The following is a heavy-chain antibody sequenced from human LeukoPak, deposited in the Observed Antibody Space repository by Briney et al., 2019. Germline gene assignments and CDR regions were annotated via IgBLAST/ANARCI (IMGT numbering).Heavy chain of an antibody. CDR1: GFTFSNYA. CDR2: IFGSGGST. D-gene: IGHD2-21*02. Sequence: GGSLRLSCAASGFTFSNYAMNWVRQAPGKGLEWVSGIFGSGGSTYYADSVKGRFTISRDNSKNTLYLQMNSLRAEDTAVYYCARAPVVTASGRDYWGQGTLVTVSS. J-gene: IGHJ4*02. CDR3: ARAPVVTASGRDY. V-gene: IGHV3-23*01.